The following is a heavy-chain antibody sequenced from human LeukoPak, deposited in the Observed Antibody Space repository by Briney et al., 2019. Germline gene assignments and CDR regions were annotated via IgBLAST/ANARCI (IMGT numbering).Heavy chain of an antibody. CDR1: GGSINGYY. D-gene: IGHD3-22*01. CDR2: MYYSGST. Sequence: SETLSLTCTVSGGSINGYYWTWIRLPPGKELEWIGYMYYSGSTNYNLSLKSRVTMSVDTPKNQFSLKLSSVTAADTAVYYCARGEYYYDSSGFPQDYWGQGTLVTVSS. CDR3: ARGEYYYDSSGFPQDY. V-gene: IGHV4-59*08. J-gene: IGHJ4*02.